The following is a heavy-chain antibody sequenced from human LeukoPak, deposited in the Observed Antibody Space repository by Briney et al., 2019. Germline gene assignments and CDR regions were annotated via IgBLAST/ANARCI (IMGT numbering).Heavy chain of an antibody. V-gene: IGHV1-3*04. D-gene: IGHD4-23*01. CDR3: ARADNGGNWFDP. J-gene: IGHJ5*02. Sequence: ASVKVSCKASGYTFTTAAMHWVRQAPGQRLEWMGWINTGNGNAKYSLKFQGRVTITRDTSASTAYMELSSLKSEDTGVYFCARADNGGNWFDPWGQGTLVTVSS. CDR1: GYTFTTAA. CDR2: INTGNGNA.